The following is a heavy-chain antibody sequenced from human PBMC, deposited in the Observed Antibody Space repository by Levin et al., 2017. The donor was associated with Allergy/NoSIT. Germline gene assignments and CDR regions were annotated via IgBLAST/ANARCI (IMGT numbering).Heavy chain of an antibody. D-gene: IGHD2-15*01. J-gene: IGHJ4*02. CDR1: GFTFRSYA. Sequence: LSLTCAASGFTFRSYAMSWVRQAPGKGLEWVSGISGSGGSTYYADSVEGRFTIPRDNSKNTLYLQMNSLRAEDTGVYYCAKDLGYCSGGSGDNAVDYWGQGTLVTVSS. CDR2: ISGSGGST. V-gene: IGHV3-23*01. CDR3: AKDLGYCSGGSGDNAVDY.